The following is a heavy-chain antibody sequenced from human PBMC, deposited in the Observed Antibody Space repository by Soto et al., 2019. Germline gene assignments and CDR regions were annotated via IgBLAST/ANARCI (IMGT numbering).Heavy chain of an antibody. CDR1: GFTFSSYA. D-gene: IGHD3-3*01. CDR3: ARGDPYLEWLLNFDY. Sequence: PGGSLRLSCAASGFTFSSYAMSWVRQAPGKGLEWVAVISYDGSNKYYADSVKGRFTISRDNSKNTLYLQMNSLRAEDTAVYYCARGDPYLEWLLNFDYWGQGTLVTVSS. V-gene: IGHV3-30-3*01. CDR2: ISYDGSNK. J-gene: IGHJ4*02.